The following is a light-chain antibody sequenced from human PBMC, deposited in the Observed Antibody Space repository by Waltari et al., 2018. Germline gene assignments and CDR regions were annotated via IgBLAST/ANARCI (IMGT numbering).Light chain of an antibody. CDR1: SVLYSSNNKNY. Sequence: SVLYSSNNKNYLAWYQQKPGQPPKLLIYWASTRESGVPDRFSGSGSGTDFTLTISSLQAEDVAVYYCQQYYSTPPRAFGQGTKVEIK. CDR2: WAS. J-gene: IGKJ1*01. V-gene: IGKV4-1*01. CDR3: QQYYSTPPRA.